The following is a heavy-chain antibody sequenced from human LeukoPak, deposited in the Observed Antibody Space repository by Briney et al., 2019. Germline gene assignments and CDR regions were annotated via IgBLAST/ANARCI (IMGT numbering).Heavy chain of an antibody. V-gene: IGHV4-4*02. CDR3: ARGSSDFWSGYNWFDP. CDR1: GGSISSSNW. D-gene: IGHD3-3*01. J-gene: IGHJ5*02. CDR2: IYHSGST. Sequence: SETLSLTCAVSGGSISSSNWWSWVRQPPGKGLEWIGEIYHSGSTNYNPSLKSRVTISVDTSKNQFTLKLSSVTAADTAVYYCARGSSDFWSGYNWFDPWGQGTLVTVSS.